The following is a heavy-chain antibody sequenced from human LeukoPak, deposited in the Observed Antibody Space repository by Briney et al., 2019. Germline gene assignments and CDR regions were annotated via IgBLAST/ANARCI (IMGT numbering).Heavy chain of an antibody. D-gene: IGHD1-14*01. J-gene: IGHJ4*02. Sequence: GRSLRLSCAASGFTFSSYGMHWVRQAPGKGVEWVAVVWYDGINKYYADSVKGRFTISRDNAKNSLYLQMNSLRDEDTAIYYCARTRPAPQQPGTFDNWGQGTLVTVSS. V-gene: IGHV3-33*01. CDR3: ARTRPAPQQPGTFDN. CDR1: GFTFSSYG. CDR2: VWYDGINK.